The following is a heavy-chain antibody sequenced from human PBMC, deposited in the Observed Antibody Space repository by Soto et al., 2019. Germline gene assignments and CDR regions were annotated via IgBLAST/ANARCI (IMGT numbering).Heavy chain of an antibody. V-gene: IGHV4-39*01. D-gene: IGHD2-15*01. CDR2: IYYSGST. CDR3: ARHTPAISISDH. CDR1: GFSVRSGSYY. Sequence: SETLSLTCPVSGFSVRSGSYYWGWIRQPPGKGLEWIGSIYYSGSTYYNPSLKSRVTISVDTSKNQFSLKLSCVTAADTAVYYCARHTPAISISDHWGQGTLVTVSS. J-gene: IGHJ4*02.